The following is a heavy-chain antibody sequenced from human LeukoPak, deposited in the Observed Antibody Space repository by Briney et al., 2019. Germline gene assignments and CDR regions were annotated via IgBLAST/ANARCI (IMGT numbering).Heavy chain of an antibody. CDR2: INPNSGNT. J-gene: IGHJ6*03. V-gene: IGHV1-8*01. CDR1: GYTFTSYD. Sequence: GASVKVSCTASGYTFTSYDIKWVRQATGQGLEWMGWINPNSGNTGYAQKFQGRVTMTRNTSISTAYMGLSSLRSEDTAVYYCARTRGSIEARGYYYYYMDVWGKGTTVTVSS. D-gene: IGHD6-6*01. CDR3: ARTRGSIEARGYYYYYMDV.